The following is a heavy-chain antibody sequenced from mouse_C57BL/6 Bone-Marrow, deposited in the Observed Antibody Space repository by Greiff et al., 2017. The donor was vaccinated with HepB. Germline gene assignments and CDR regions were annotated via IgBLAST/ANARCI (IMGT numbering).Heavy chain of an antibody. CDR2: IDPSDSET. V-gene: IGHV1-52*01. Sequence: VQLQQPGAELVRPGSSVKLSCKASGYTFTSYWMHWVKQRPIQGLEWIGNIDPSDSETHYNQKFKDKATLTVDKSSSTAYMQLSILTSEDSAVYYCARGSTAWFAYWGQGTLVTVSA. CDR1: GYTFTSYW. J-gene: IGHJ3*01. D-gene: IGHD1-1*01. CDR3: ARGSTAWFAY.